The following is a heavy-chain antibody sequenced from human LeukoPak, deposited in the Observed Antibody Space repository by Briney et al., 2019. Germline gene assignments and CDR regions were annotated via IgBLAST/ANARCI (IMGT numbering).Heavy chain of an antibody. CDR1: GYSISGGYY. Sequence: SETLSLTCAVSGYSISGGYYWGWIRQPPGKGLEWIGSIYHSGSTYYNPSLKSRVTISVDTSKNQFSLKLSSVTAADTAVYYCARTPHYYDSKGAFDIWGQGTMVTVSS. V-gene: IGHV4-38-2*01. CDR3: ARTPHYYDSKGAFDI. CDR2: IYHSGST. D-gene: IGHD3-22*01. J-gene: IGHJ3*02.